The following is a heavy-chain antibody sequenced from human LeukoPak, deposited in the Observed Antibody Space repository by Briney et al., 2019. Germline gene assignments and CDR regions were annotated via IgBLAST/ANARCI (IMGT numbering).Heavy chain of an antibody. CDR3: ARGNYYDYPDY. V-gene: IGHV4-39*07. CDR1: GGSISSSSYY. D-gene: IGHD3-10*01. Sequence: SETLSLTCTVSGGSISSSSYYWGWIRQPPGKGLEWIGSIYYSGSTYYNPSLKSRVTISVDTSKNQFSLKLSSVTAADTAVYYCARGNYYDYPDYWGQGTLVTVSS. J-gene: IGHJ4*02. CDR2: IYYSGST.